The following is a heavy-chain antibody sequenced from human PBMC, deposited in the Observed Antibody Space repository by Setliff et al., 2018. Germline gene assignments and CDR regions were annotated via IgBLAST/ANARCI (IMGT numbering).Heavy chain of an antibody. CDR2: IKQDGRAK. D-gene: IGHD1-7*01. CDR1: GFTFSSYW. J-gene: IGHJ4*02. V-gene: IGHV3-7*01. CDR3: AREGHNCNYVLPYFDY. Sequence: GGSLRLSCAASGFTFSSYWMSWVRQAPGKGLEWVANIKQDGRAKYYVDSVKGRFTISRDNSKNSLSRQMNSLRAEDTAVYYCAREGHNCNYVLPYFDYWGQGTLVTVSS.